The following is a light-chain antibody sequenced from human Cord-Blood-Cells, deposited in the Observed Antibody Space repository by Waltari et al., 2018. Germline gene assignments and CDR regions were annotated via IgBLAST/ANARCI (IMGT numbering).Light chain of an antibody. Sequence: SYVLTPPPSVSVAPGKTARITCGGNNIGSKSVYWYQQKPGQAPVLAIYYDSDRPSGIPERFAGANSGNTATLTISRVEAGDEADYYCQVWDSSSDHYVFGTGTKVTVL. V-gene: IGLV3-21*04. CDR2: YDS. CDR3: QVWDSSSDHYV. J-gene: IGLJ1*01. CDR1: NIGSKS.